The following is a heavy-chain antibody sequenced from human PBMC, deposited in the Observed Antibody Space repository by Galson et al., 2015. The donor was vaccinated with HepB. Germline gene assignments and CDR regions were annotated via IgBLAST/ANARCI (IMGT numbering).Heavy chain of an antibody. CDR2: ISYDGTNK. Sequence: SLRLSCAASGFTFSSYIMHWVRQAPGKGLEWVSLISYDGTNKNYADSVKGRFTISRHNFKNTLYLQMNSLRAEDTAVYYCARGPRYYYDSSDPGYFDYWGQGTLVTVSS. CDR1: GFTFSSYI. D-gene: IGHD3-22*01. V-gene: IGHV3-30*14. CDR3: ARGPRYYYDSSDPGYFDY. J-gene: IGHJ4*02.